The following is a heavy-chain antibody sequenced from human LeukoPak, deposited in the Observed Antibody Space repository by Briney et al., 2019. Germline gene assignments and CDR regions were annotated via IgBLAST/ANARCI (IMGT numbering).Heavy chain of an antibody. CDR2: INHSGST. CDR1: GGSFSGYY. D-gene: IGHD5-18*01. CDR3: ARHFDVQPIDY. J-gene: IGHJ4*02. Sequence: SSETLSLTCAVYGGSFSGYYWSWIRQPPGKGLEWIGEINHSGSTNYNPSLKSRVTISVDTSKNQFSLKLSSVTAADTAVYHCARHFDVQPIDYWGQGTLVTVSS. V-gene: IGHV4-34*01.